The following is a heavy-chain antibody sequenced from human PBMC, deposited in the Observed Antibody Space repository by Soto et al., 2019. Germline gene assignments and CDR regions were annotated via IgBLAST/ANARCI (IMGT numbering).Heavy chain of an antibody. CDR1: GFTFSDYS. CDR2: ISSSSSYI. CDR3: ARDQRSSTWGDFDS. Sequence: EVQLVESGGGLVKPGGSLRLSCAASGFTFSDYSMNWVRQAPGKGLEGVSSISSSSSYIYYADSVKGRFTVSRDNAKISLYLQRDSRRAEDTAIYDCARDQRSSTWGDFDSWGQGTLVAVSS. J-gene: IGHJ4*02. V-gene: IGHV3-21*01. D-gene: IGHD7-27*01.